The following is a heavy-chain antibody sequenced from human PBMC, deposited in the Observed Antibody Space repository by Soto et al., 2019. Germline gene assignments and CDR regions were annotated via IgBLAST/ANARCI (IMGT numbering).Heavy chain of an antibody. V-gene: IGHV3-23*01. CDR3: SKVPIRLDYSDY. Sequence: EVQLLESGGGLVQPGGSLRLSCAASGFTFSNYAMNWVRQAPGKGLEWVSAISGSGSTYYADSVKGRFTTARDNSKNTLYLQMNSLRAEDTAVYYGSKVPIRLDYSDYYGPGTLVTVAS. CDR1: GFTFSNYA. J-gene: IGHJ4*02. CDR2: ISGSGST. D-gene: IGHD5-12*01.